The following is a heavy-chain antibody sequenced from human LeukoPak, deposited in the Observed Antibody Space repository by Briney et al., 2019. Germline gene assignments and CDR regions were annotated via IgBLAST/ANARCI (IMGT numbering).Heavy chain of an antibody. CDR3: ARDFDF. Sequence: SETLSLICTVSGGSISEFYWSWIRQPAGKGLEWIGRIYSGGSTNYNPSLKSRVTMSVDTSKKQFSLNLGSVTAADTAVYYCARDFDFWGQGTLVTVSS. V-gene: IGHV4-4*07. J-gene: IGHJ4*02. CDR1: GGSISEFY. CDR2: IYSGGST.